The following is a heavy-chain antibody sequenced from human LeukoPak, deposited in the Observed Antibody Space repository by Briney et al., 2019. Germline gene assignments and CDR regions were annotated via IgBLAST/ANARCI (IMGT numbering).Heavy chain of an antibody. Sequence: GASVKVSCKASGYTFTSYGISWVRQAPGQGLEWMGWISAYNGNTNYAQKLQGRVTMTTDTSTSTAYMELSSLRSEDTAVYYCARGYYDILTGYLNQYYFDYWGQGTLVTVSS. CDR2: ISAYNGNT. CDR3: ARGYYDILTGYLNQYYFDY. V-gene: IGHV1-18*04. J-gene: IGHJ4*02. CDR1: GYTFTSYG. D-gene: IGHD3-9*01.